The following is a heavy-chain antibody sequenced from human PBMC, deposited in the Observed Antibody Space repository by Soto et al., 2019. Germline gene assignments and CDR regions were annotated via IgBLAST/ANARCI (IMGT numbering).Heavy chain of an antibody. CDR3: ARDSSSWFDP. CDR1: GGSISSYY. Sequence: SETLSLTFTVSGGSISSYYWSWIRQPPGKGLEWIGYIYYSGSTNYNPSLKSRVTISVDTSKNQFSLKLSSVTAADTAVYYCARDSSSWFDPCGQGTLVTVST. CDR2: IYYSGST. J-gene: IGHJ5*02. D-gene: IGHD6-13*01. V-gene: IGHV4-59*01.